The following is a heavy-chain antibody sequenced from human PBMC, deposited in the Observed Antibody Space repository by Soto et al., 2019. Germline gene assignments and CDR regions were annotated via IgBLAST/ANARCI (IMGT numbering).Heavy chain of an antibody. CDR1: GFTFSSYA. CDR3: AGGLDY. J-gene: IGHJ4*02. CDR2: ISFDGSNK. Sequence: QVQLVESGGGVVQPGRSLRLSCAASGFTFSSYAMHWVRQAPGKGLEWVAVISFDGSNKYYADSVKGRFTISRDNSKNTLYLQMNSLRAEDTAVYYCAGGLDYWGQGTLVTVSS. V-gene: IGHV3-30-3*01.